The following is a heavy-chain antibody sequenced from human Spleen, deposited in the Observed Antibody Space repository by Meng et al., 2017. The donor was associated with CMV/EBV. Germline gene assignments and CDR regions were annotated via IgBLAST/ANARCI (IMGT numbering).Heavy chain of an antibody. CDR3: ASIAKYSSSWHN. V-gene: IGHV3-7*03. CDR2: IRQDGSDK. J-gene: IGHJ4*02. D-gene: IGHD6-13*01. Sequence: GGSLRLSCAASGFSLSSYWMSWVRQAPGKGLEWVANIRQDGSDKYYQDSVRGRFTISRDNAKNSLYLQMKSLKTEDTAVYYCASIAKYSSSWHNWGQGTLVTVSS. CDR1: GFSLSSYW.